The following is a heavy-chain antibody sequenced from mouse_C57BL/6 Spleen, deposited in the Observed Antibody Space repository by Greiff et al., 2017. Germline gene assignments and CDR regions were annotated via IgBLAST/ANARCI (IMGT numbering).Heavy chain of an antibody. CDR1: GFTFSDYG. J-gene: IGHJ2*01. V-gene: IGHV5-17*01. Sequence: EVKVVESGGGLVKPGGSLKLSCAASGFTFSDYGMHWVRQAPEKGLEWVAYISSGSSTIYYADTVKGRFTISRDNAKNTLFLQMTSLRSEDTAMYYCARTKLGRYYFDYWGQGTTLTVSS. D-gene: IGHD4-1*01. CDR3: ARTKLGRYYFDY. CDR2: ISSGSSTI.